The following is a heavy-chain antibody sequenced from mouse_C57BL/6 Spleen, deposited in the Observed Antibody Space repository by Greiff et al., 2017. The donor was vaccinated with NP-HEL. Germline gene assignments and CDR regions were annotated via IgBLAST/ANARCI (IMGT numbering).Heavy chain of an antibody. Sequence: QVQLQQPGAELVMPGASVKLSCKASGYTFTSYWMHWVKQRPGQGLEWIGEIDPSDSYTNYNQKFKGKSTLTVDKSSSTAYMQLSSLTSEDSAVYYCARRMRSCFDVWGTGTTVTVSS. V-gene: IGHV1-69*01. CDR2: IDPSDSYT. J-gene: IGHJ1*03. CDR3: ARRMRSCFDV. CDR1: GYTFTSYW.